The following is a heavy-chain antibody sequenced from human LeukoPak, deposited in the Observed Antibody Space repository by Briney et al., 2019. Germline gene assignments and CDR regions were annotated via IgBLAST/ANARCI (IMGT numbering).Heavy chain of an antibody. Sequence: ASVKVSCKASGYTFTSYGINWVRQAPGQGLEWMGWINPNSGGTNYAQKFQGWVTMTRDTSISTAYMELSRLRSDDTAVYYCARGGMATVYYFDYWGQGTLVTVSS. D-gene: IGHD5-24*01. V-gene: IGHV1-2*04. J-gene: IGHJ4*02. CDR3: ARGGMATVYYFDY. CDR1: GYTFTSYG. CDR2: INPNSGGT.